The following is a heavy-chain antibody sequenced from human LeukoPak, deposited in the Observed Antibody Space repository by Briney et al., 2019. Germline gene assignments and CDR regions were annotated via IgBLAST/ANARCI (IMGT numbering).Heavy chain of an antibody. CDR2: ISSSGSTI. D-gene: IGHD6-13*01. Sequence: PGGSLRLSCAASGFTFSDYYMSWIRQAPGKGLEWVSYISSSGSTIYYADPVKGRFTISRDNAKNSLYLQMNSLRAEDTAVYYCARDRRIAAAGVNWFDPWGQGTLVTVSS. J-gene: IGHJ5*02. V-gene: IGHV3-11*01. CDR3: ARDRRIAAAGVNWFDP. CDR1: GFTFSDYY.